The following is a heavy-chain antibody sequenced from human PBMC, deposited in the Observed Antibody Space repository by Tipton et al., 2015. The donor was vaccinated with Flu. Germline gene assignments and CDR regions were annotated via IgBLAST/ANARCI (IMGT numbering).Heavy chain of an antibody. Sequence: SLSLSCAASGFTFSSYGMHWVRQAPGKGLEWVAVIWYDGSNKYYADSVKGRFTISRDNSKNTLYLQMNSLRAEDTAVYYCARDQFRITMVQGLSSGFDPWGQGTLVTVSS. D-gene: IGHD3-10*01. CDR1: GFTFSSYG. V-gene: IGHV3-33*01. CDR3: ARDQFRITMVQGLSSGFDP. CDR2: IWYDGSNK. J-gene: IGHJ5*02.